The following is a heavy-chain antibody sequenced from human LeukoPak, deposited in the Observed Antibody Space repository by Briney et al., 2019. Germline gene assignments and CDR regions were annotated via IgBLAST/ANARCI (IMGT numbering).Heavy chain of an antibody. CDR1: GGSISSYY. CDR3: ARARGNYYDSSGYRFDH. Sequence: KTSETLSLTCTVSGGSISSYYWSWIRQPAGKGLEWIGRIYTSGSTNYSPSLKSRVTISVDKSKNQFSLKLSSVTAADTAVYYRARARGNYYDSSGYRFDHWGQGTLVTVSS. CDR2: IYTSGST. J-gene: IGHJ4*02. V-gene: IGHV4-4*07. D-gene: IGHD3-22*01.